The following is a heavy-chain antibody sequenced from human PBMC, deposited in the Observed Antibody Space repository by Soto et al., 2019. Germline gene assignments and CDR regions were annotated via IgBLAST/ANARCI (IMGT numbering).Heavy chain of an antibody. Sequence: GGSLRLSCAASGFTFSSYAMRWVRQAPGKGLEWVSAISGSGGSTYYADSVKGRFTISRDNSKNTLYLQMNSLRAEDTAVYYCAIHPSTNYYYYGMDVWGQGTTVTVSS. J-gene: IGHJ6*02. CDR2: ISGSGGST. CDR3: AIHPSTNYYYYGMDV. CDR1: GFTFSSYA. V-gene: IGHV3-23*01.